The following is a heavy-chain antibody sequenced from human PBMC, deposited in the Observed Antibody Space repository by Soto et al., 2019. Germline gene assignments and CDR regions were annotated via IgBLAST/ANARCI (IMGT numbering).Heavy chain of an antibody. CDR2: ISGSGGST. CDR3: AKNSRSYATNYDFWSGYYDYYYYYMDV. CDR1: GFTFSSYA. V-gene: IGHV3-23*01. D-gene: IGHD3-3*01. Sequence: GGSLRLSCAASGFTFSSYAMSWVRQAPGKGLEWVSAISGSGGSTYYADSVKGRFTISRDNSKNTLYLKMNSLRAEDTAVYYCAKNSRSYATNYDFWSGYYDYYYYYMDVWGKGTTVTVSS. J-gene: IGHJ6*03.